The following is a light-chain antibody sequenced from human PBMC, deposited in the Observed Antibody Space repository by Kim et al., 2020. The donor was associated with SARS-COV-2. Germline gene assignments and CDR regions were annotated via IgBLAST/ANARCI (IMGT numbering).Light chain of an antibody. Sequence: LSPGERATLAGRASQSVSSTSLAWYQHKPGQAPRLLIYGASTRATGIPGRFSGSGSGTDFSLTISRLEPEDFAVYYCQQYDNSRTFGQGTKVDIK. CDR3: QQYDNSRT. CDR1: QSVSSTS. J-gene: IGKJ1*01. V-gene: IGKV3-20*01. CDR2: GAS.